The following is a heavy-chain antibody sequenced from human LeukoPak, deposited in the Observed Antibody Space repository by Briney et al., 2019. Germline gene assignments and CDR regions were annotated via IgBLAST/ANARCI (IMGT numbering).Heavy chain of an antibody. J-gene: IGHJ4*02. CDR2: ISSGSSTI. CDR3: ALSNGYAFVY. Sequence: GSLRLSCAASGFTFSSYSMNWVRQAPGKGLEWVSYISSGSSTIYYADSVKGRFTISRDNAKNSLYLQMNSLRAEDTAVYYCALSNGYAFVYLGQGTLVTVSS. D-gene: IGHD4-11*01. V-gene: IGHV3-48*01. CDR1: GFTFSSYS.